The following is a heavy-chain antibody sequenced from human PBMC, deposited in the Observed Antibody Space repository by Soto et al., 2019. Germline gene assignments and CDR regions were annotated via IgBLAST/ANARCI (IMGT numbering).Heavy chain of an antibody. CDR1: GFTFSSYG. V-gene: IGHV3-30*18. D-gene: IGHD6-13*01. Sequence: QVQLVESGGGVVQPGRSLRLSCAASGFTFSSYGMHWVRQAPGKGLEWVAVISYDGSNKYYADSVKGRFTISRDNSKNTRYLQMNSLTAEDTAVYYCAKDLDIAAAGPAVDPWGQGALVTVSS. CDR3: AKDLDIAAAGPAVDP. CDR2: ISYDGSNK. J-gene: IGHJ5*02.